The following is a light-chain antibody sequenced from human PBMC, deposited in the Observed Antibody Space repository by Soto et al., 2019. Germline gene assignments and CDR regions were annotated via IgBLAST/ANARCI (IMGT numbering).Light chain of an antibody. J-gene: IGKJ5*01. Sequence: EIVIKQSLATLSVSPGERATLSCRASQSISSSYLAWYQQKPGQAPRLLIFGSSSRAAGIPARFSGSGSGTDFTLNITNLQSEDSAVYYCQQYNSLPHFGQGTRLEIK. CDR2: GSS. CDR1: QSISSSY. CDR3: QQYNSLPH. V-gene: IGKV3-15*01.